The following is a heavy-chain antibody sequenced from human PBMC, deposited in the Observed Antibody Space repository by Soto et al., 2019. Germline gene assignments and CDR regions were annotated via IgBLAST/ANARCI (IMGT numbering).Heavy chain of an antibody. CDR2: IYYSGST. J-gene: IGHJ6*03. CDR1: GGSISRFY. Sequence: QVQLQESGPGLVKPSETLSLTCTVSGGSISRFYWSWIRQPPGKGLEWIGYIYYSGSTTYNPSLQSRVTISVDTSKNQFSLILSSVTAADTAVYYCARQDSPYYYYYMDIWGKGTTVTVSS. V-gene: IGHV4-59*08. CDR3: ARQDSPYYYYYMDI. D-gene: IGHD2-15*01.